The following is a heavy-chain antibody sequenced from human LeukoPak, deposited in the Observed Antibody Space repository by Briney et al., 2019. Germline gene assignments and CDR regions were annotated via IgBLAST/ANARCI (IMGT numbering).Heavy chain of an antibody. CDR3: ATAESLPFDY. CDR2: FDPEDGET. D-gene: IGHD3-10*01. Sequence: ASVKVSCKVSGYTLTELSMHWVRQAPGKGLEWMGGFDPEDGETIYAQKFQGRVTMTEDTSTDTAYMELSSLRSEDTDVYYRATAESLPFDYWGQGTLVTVSS. J-gene: IGHJ4*02. V-gene: IGHV1-24*01. CDR1: GYTLTELS.